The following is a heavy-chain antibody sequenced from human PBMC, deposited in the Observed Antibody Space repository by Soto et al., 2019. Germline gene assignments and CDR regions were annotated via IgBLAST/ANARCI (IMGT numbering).Heavy chain of an antibody. J-gene: IGHJ4*02. CDR2: IYYSGST. CDR3: ARGGRAAPAPHDY. V-gene: IGHV4-31*03. CDR1: GGSISTGGYY. D-gene: IGHD6-13*01. Sequence: PSETLSLTCTVSGGSISTGGYYWSWIRQQPGKGLEWIGYIYYSGSTYYNPSLKSRVTISVDTSKNQFSLKLSSVTAADTAVYYCARGGRAAPAPHDYSGQGTLVTVSS.